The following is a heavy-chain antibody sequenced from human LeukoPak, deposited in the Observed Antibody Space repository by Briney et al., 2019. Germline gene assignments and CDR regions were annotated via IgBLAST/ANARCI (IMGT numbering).Heavy chain of an antibody. Sequence: GGSLRLSCAASGFTFSSFGIHWVRQAPGKGLEWVAVISYDGSNKYYADSVKGRFTISRDNSQNTLYLQMNSLRLDDTAVYYCGRLMGGYDSYFYGMDVWGQGTTVTVSS. CDR3: GRLMGGYDSYFYGMDV. D-gene: IGHD5-12*01. J-gene: IGHJ6*02. CDR1: GFTFSSFG. V-gene: IGHV3-30*03. CDR2: ISYDGSNK.